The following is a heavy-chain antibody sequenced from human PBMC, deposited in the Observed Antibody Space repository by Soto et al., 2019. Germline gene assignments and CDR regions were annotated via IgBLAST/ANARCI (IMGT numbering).Heavy chain of an antibody. J-gene: IGHJ5*02. CDR1: GGSISSYY. CDR2: IYYSGST. V-gene: IGHV4-59*08. Sequence: SETLSLTCTVSGGSISSYYWSWIRQPPGKGLEWIGYIYYSGSTNYNPSLKSRVTISVDASKNQFSLKLSSVTAADTAVYYCARRGLGSPDYGDYAEENNWFDPWGQGTLVTVSS. D-gene: IGHD4-17*01. CDR3: ARRGLGSPDYGDYAEENNWFDP.